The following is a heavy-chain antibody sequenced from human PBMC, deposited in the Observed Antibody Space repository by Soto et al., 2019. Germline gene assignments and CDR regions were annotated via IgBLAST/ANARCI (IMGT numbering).Heavy chain of an antibody. J-gene: IGHJ6*02. CDR2: IYDSWST. Sequence: QVQLQESGPGLVKPSQTLSLTCTVSVGSISSGGYYLSWIRQHPGKGLEWIGYIYDSWSTYSKPTLKSRVNISVEQSQNQFSLKTSSVTAADTAVYYCARGYIADRVAYYYYGMDVWGQGTTVTVSS. CDR1: VGSISSGGYY. V-gene: IGHV4-31*03. D-gene: IGHD5-18*01. CDR3: ARGYIADRVAYYYYGMDV.